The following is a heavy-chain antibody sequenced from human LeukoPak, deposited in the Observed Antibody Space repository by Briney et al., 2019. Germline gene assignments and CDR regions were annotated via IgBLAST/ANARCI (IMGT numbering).Heavy chain of an antibody. CDR2: MNPNSGNT. J-gene: IGHJ3*02. V-gene: IGHV1-8*01. D-gene: IGHD5-12*01. CDR3: ARDLYSGYDPNAFDI. Sequence: ASVKVSCKASGYTFTSYDINWVRQATGQGLEWMGWMNPNSGNTGYAQKFQGRVTMTRNTSISTAYMELRSLRSDDTAVYYCARDLYSGYDPNAFDIWGQGTMVTVSS. CDR1: GYTFTSYD.